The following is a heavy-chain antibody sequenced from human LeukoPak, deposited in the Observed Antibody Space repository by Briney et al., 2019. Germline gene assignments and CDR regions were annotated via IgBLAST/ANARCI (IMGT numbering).Heavy chain of an antibody. CDR3: AKGALGFGRPPSFDY. CDR2: ISGSGGST. CDR1: GFIFSNYA. Sequence: GGSLRLSCAASGFIFSNYAMSWVRQAPGKGLEWVSFISGSGGSTYYADSVKGRFTISRDSSKNTLFLQMNSLRAEDTAKYYCAKGALGFGRPPSFDYWGQGTLVTVSS. D-gene: IGHD3-10*01. V-gene: IGHV3-23*01. J-gene: IGHJ4*02.